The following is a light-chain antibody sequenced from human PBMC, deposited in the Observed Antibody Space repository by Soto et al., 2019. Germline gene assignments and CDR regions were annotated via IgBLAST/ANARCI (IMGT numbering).Light chain of an antibody. Sequence: DIVLTQSPLSLPVTPGEPASISCRSSQSLLSSNGNNYLDCYLQKPGQSPQVLIYLGSNRASGVPDRFSGSGSGTDFTLKISRVEAEDVGVYYCMQGLTTPLTFGGGTKVEIK. CDR2: LGS. J-gene: IGKJ4*01. V-gene: IGKV2-28*01. CDR1: QSLLSSNGNNY. CDR3: MQGLTTPLT.